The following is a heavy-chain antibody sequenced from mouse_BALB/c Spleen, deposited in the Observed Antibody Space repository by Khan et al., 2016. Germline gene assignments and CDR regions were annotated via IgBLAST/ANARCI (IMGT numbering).Heavy chain of an antibody. J-gene: IGHJ2*01. CDR1: GYTFSSYW. Sequence: QIQLVQSGAELMKPGASVKISCKATGYTFSSYWIEWVKQRPGHGLEWIGEILPGSGSTNYNEKFRGKATFTADTPSNTAYMQHSSLTSEDSAVHYCARTDRRGCFDYWGQGTPLTVSS. CDR3: ARTDRRGCFDY. CDR2: ILPGSGST. V-gene: IGHV1-9*01.